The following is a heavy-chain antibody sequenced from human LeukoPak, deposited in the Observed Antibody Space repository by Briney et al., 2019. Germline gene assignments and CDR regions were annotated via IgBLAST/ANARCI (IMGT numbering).Heavy chain of an antibody. V-gene: IGHV3-53*01. J-gene: IGHJ4*02. CDR2: IYSGGTT. CDR1: GLTVSSNY. CDR3: ARTGSTVTMLYPFDH. D-gene: IGHD4-17*01. Sequence: GGSLRLSCAVSGLTVSSNYMNWVRQAPGKGLEWVSIIYSGGTTDYADSVKGRFTISRDNSKNTLYVQMNSLRVEDTAVYYCARTGSTVTMLYPFDHWGQGTLVTVSS.